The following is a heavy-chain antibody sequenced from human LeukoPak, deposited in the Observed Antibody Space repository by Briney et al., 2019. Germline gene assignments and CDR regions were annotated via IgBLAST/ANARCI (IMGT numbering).Heavy chain of an antibody. CDR2: ISSFSGTI. Sequence: SGGSLRLSCAASGFTFSSYGMSWVRQAPGKGLEWVSYISSFSGTINYADSVKGRFTISRDSAKNSLYLQMNSLRAEDTAVYYCASWGYRPRAFDIWGQGTMVTVSS. D-gene: IGHD5-24*01. CDR1: GFTFSSYG. CDR3: ASWGYRPRAFDI. V-gene: IGHV3-48*01. J-gene: IGHJ3*02.